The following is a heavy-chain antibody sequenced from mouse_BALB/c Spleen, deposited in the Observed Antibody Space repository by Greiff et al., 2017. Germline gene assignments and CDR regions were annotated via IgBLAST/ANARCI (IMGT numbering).Heavy chain of an antibody. D-gene: IGHD2-14*01. CDR3: ARAYYRYDVLYYAMDY. Sequence: VQLQQSGAELVRPGSSVKISCKASGYAFSSYWMNWVKQRPGQGLEWIGQIYPGDGDTNYNGKFKGKATLTADKSSSTAYMQLSSLTSEDSAVYFCARAYYRYDVLYYAMDYWGQGTSVTVSS. V-gene: IGHV1-80*01. CDR1: GYAFSSYW. CDR2: IYPGDGDT. J-gene: IGHJ4*01.